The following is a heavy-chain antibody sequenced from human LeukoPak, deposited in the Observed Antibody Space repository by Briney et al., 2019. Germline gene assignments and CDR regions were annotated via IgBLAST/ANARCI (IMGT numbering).Heavy chain of an antibody. CDR2: ITGSGVST. D-gene: IGHD2-2*01. CDR1: GFTFSSYA. CDR3: AKDPYCSTTSCYAFDY. V-gene: IGHV3-23*01. Sequence: PGGSLSLSCAASGFTFSSYAMSWVRQAPGKGLEWVSGITGSGVSTYYEDSVKGRFTISRDNSKNTLYLQMNSLRAEDTAVYYCAKDPYCSTTSCYAFDYWGQGTLVTVSS. J-gene: IGHJ4*02.